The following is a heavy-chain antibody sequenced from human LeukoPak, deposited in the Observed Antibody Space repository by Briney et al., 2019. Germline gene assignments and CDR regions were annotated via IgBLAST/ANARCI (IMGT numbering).Heavy chain of an antibody. J-gene: IGHJ4*02. V-gene: IGHV3-53*04. CDR1: GFTVNNNF. Sequence: PGGSLRLSCAASGFTVNNNFMGWVRQAPGKGLEWVSGIYADGSTYYADSVKGRFTLSRHVSENTLSLEMNSLRPEDTALYYCARESSVSGWFIYWGQGTLVIVSS. CDR2: IYADGST. CDR3: ARESSVSGWFIY. D-gene: IGHD6-19*01.